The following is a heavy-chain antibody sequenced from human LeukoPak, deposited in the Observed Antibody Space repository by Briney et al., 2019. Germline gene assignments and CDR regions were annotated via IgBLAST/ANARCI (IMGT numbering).Heavy chain of an antibody. V-gene: IGHV7-4-1*02. CDR2: INTNTGNP. CDR1: GYTFTSYA. J-gene: IGHJ5*02. Sequence: GASVTVFCKASGYTFTSYAMNWVRQAPGQGLEWMGWINTNTGNPTYAQGFTGRFVFSLETSVSTAYLQISSLKAEDTAVYYCARRYSSSRIRYNWFDPWGQGTLVTVSS. D-gene: IGHD6-13*01. CDR3: ARRYSSSRIRYNWFDP.